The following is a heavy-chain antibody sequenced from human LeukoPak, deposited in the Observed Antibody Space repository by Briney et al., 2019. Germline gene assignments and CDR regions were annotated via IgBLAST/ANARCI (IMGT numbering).Heavy chain of an antibody. J-gene: IGHJ4*02. V-gene: IGHV1-46*01. CDR2: INPSGGST. D-gene: IGHD6-13*01. CDR3: ARLEAAGGV. CDR1: GYTFTSYY. Sequence: ASVKVSCKASGYTFTSYYMHWVRQAPGQGLEWMGIINPSGGSTSYAQKLQGRVTMTTDTSTSTAYMELRSLRSDDTAVYYCARLEAAGGVWGQGTLVTVSS.